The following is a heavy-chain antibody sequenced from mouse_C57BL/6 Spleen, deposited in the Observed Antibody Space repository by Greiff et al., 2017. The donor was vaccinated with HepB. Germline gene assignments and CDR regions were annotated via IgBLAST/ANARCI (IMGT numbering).Heavy chain of an antibody. J-gene: IGHJ4*01. D-gene: IGHD2-4*01. CDR3: LIYYDYDEGRDY. CDR2: INPNNRGT. CDR1: GYTFTDYY. Sequence: EVQLQQSGPELVKPGASVKISCKASGYTFTDYYMNWVKQSHGKSLEWIGDINPNNRGTSYNQKFKGKATLTVDKSSSTAYMELRSLTSEDSAVYYCLIYYDYDEGRDYWGQGTSVTVSS. V-gene: IGHV1-26*01.